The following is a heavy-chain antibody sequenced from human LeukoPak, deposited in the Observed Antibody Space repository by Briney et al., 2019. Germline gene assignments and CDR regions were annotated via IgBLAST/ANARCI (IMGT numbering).Heavy chain of an antibody. CDR3: ARSYYYDSSGYYQHYWYFDL. J-gene: IGHJ2*01. CDR1: GFTFSSYS. V-gene: IGHV3-21*01. CDR2: ISSSSSYI. Sequence: GGSLRLSCAASGFTFSSYSMNWVRQAPGKGLEWVSSISSSSSYIYYADSVKGRFTISRDNAKNSLYLQMNSLRAEDTAVYYCARSYYYDSSGYYQHYWYFDLWGRGTLVTVSS. D-gene: IGHD3-22*01.